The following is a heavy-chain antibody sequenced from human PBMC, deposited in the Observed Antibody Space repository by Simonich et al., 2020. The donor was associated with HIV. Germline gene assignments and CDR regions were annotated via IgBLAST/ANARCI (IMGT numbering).Heavy chain of an antibody. CDR2: ITPMFATS. D-gene: IGHD5-12*01. Sequence: QVQLVQSGAELKKPGASVKVSCKASGYSFTDYYINWVRQAPGQGLEWMGGITPMFATSNYAQKFQGRVTITADESTSTAYMELSSLRSEDTAVYYCARGGYSNPYYFDYWGQGTLVTVSS. J-gene: IGHJ4*02. V-gene: IGHV1-69*13. CDR3: ARGGYSNPYYFDY. CDR1: GYSFTDYY.